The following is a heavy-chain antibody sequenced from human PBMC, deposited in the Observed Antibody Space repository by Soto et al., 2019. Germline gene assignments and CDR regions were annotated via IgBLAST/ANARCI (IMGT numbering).Heavy chain of an antibody. Sequence: QVQLVQSGAEVKKPGSSVKVSCKASGGTFSSYAISWVRQAPGQGLEWMGGIIPIFGTANYAQKFQGRVTITADESTSKAYMELSSLRAEDTAVYYCARGGCSGGSCPYYYYGMDVWGQGTTVTVSS. CDR3: ARGGCSGGSCPYYYYGMDV. CDR2: IIPIFGTA. CDR1: GGTFSSYA. V-gene: IGHV1-69*01. D-gene: IGHD2-15*01. J-gene: IGHJ6*02.